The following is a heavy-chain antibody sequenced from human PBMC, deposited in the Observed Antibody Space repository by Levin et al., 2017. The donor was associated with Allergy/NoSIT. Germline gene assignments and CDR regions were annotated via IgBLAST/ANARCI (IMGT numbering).Heavy chain of an antibody. CDR3: ARSYPGGWCGGDCVGLGWFDP. CDR2: IIPIFGTA. D-gene: IGHD2-21*01. Sequence: SVKVSCKASGGTFSSYAISWVRQAPGQGLEWMGGIIPIFGTANYAQKFQGRVTITADESTSTAYMELSSLRSEDTAVYYCARSYPGGWCGGDCVGLGWFDPWGQGTLVTVSS. V-gene: IGHV1-69*13. CDR1: GGTFSSYA. J-gene: IGHJ5*02.